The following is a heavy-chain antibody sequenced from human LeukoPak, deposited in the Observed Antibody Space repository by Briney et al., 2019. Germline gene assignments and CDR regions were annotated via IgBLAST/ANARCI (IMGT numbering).Heavy chain of an antibody. D-gene: IGHD6-6*01. J-gene: IGHJ4*02. CDR1: GFTFDDYG. CDR3: AKGHSSYDY. Sequence: GGSLRLSCAASGFTFDDYGMSWVRQAPGKGLEWVSAISGSGGSTYYADSVKGRFTISRDNSKNTLYLQMNSLRAEDTAVYYCAKGHSSYDYWGQGTLATVSS. V-gene: IGHV3-23*01. CDR2: ISGSGGST.